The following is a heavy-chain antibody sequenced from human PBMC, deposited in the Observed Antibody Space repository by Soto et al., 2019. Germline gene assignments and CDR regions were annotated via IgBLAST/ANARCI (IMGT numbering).Heavy chain of an antibody. D-gene: IGHD2-15*01. Sequence: QVQLQESGPGLVKPSQTLSLTCTVSGGSISSGGYYWSWIRRHPAKGLEWIGYIFYSGTTYYNPSLKSRVHISVDTFRSQFSLELSSVTAADTAVYYCSRGGVHDGSGGNLLLMGFDPWGQGTLVTVSS. CDR3: SRGGVHDGSGGNLLLMGFDP. CDR1: GGSISSGGYY. J-gene: IGHJ5*02. CDR2: IFYSGTT. V-gene: IGHV4-31*03.